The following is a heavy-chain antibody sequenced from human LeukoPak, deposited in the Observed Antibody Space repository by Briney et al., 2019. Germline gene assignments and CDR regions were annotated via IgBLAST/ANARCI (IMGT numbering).Heavy chain of an antibody. D-gene: IGHD3-22*01. CDR2: ISVSGGST. J-gene: IGHJ4*02. CDR1: GFTFSSYA. Sequence: PGGSLRLSCAASGFTFSSYAMSWVRQAPGKGLEWVSSISVSGGSTYYADSVKGRFTISRDNSKNTLYLQMNSLRAEDTAVYYCANQPRYYDISGQLDYWGRGTLVTLPS. CDR3: ANQPRYYDISGQLDY. V-gene: IGHV3-23*01.